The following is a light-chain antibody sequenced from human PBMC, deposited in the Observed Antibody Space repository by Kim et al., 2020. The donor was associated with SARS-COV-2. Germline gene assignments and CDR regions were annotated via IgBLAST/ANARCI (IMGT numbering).Light chain of an antibody. V-gene: IGLV2-11*01. CDR2: DVS. CDR3: CSYAGSWV. Sequence: PGQSVTLSCTGTSSDVGGYNYVSWYQQHPGKAPKLMIYDVSKRPSGVPDRFSGSKSGNTASLTISGLQAEDEADYYCCSYAGSWVFGGGTKLTVL. CDR1: SSDVGGYNY. J-gene: IGLJ3*02.